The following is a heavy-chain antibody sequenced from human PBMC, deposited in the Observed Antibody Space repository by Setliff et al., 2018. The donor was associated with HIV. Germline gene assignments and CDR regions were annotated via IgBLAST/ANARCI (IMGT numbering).Heavy chain of an antibody. Sequence: GGSLRLSCAASGFIFDDYAMHWVRQPPGKGLEWVSGISWNSGNIVYADSVKGRFTISRDNAKNSLYMQMNSLRSEDTALYYCAKDPGRFGVVTPFDNWGQGALVTVSS. D-gene: IGHD3-3*01. CDR1: GFIFDDYA. J-gene: IGHJ4*02. CDR2: ISWNSGNI. CDR3: AKDPGRFGVVTPFDN. V-gene: IGHV3-9*01.